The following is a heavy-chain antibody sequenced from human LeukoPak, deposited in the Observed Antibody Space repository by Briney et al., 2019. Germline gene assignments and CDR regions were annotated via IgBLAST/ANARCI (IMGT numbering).Heavy chain of an antibody. D-gene: IGHD1-7*01. V-gene: IGHV3-21*01. Sequence: GGSLRLSCAASGFIVSSNYMNWVRQAPGKGLEWVSSISSSSSYIYYADSVKGRFTISRDNAKNSLYLQMNSLRAEDTAVYYCARGTTSRALDVSDIWGQGTMVTVSS. J-gene: IGHJ3*02. CDR3: ARGTTSRALDVSDI. CDR1: GFIVSSNY. CDR2: ISSSSSYI.